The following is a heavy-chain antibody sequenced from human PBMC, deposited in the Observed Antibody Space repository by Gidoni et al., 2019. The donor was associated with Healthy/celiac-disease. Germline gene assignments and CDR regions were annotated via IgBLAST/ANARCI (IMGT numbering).Heavy chain of an antibody. CDR2: ISSSSSYI. V-gene: IGHV3-21*01. CDR3: ARDEGSRYSSSPWDYYYYYGMDV. D-gene: IGHD6-6*01. Sequence: EVQLVESGGGRVKPGGSLRLSCAASGFTFSSYSMNWVRQAPGKGLEWVSSISSSSSYIYYADSVKGRFTISRDNAKNSLYLQMNSLRAEDTAVYYCARDEGSRYSSSPWDYYYYYGMDVWGQGT. CDR1: GFTFSSYS. J-gene: IGHJ6*02.